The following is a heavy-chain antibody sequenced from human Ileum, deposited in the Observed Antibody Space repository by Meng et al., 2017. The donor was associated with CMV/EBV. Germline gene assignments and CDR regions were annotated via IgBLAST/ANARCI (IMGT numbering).Heavy chain of an antibody. D-gene: IGHD6-13*01. V-gene: IGHV3-33*01. CDR1: GFTFVIYG. Sequence: SGFTFVIYGMHWVRQAPGKGLEWVAFIRYDGSHQDYADSVKGRFTISRDNSKNTVYLEMNSLRAEDTAVYYCAREAYSSNWYPFDYWGQGTLVTVSS. J-gene: IGHJ4*02. CDR2: IRYDGSHQ. CDR3: AREAYSSNWYPFDY.